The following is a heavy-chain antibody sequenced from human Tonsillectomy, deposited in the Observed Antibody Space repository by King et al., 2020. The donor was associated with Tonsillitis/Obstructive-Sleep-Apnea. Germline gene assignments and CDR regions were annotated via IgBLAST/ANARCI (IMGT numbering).Heavy chain of an antibody. V-gene: IGHV4-59*02. CDR3: AAVPLMITFGGVIVPNWFDP. J-gene: IGHJ5*02. CDR2: IYYSGST. CDR1: GGSVSGYY. D-gene: IGHD3-16*02. Sequence: QMQLQESGQGLVKSSETLSLTCTVSGGSVSGYYWNWIRQPPGKGLEWIAYIYYSGSTTYNPSLKSRATISLDTSKNQVSLKLSSVTAADTAVYYCAAVPLMITFGGVIVPNWFDPWGQGTLVTVSS.